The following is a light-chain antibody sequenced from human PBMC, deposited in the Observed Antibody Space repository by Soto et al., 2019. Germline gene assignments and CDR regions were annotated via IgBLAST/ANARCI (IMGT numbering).Light chain of an antibody. V-gene: IGKV3-20*01. CDR3: QQYVT. CDR1: QTVTSTS. Sequence: EIVLTQSPGTLSLSPGERATLSCRASQTVTSTSIAWYQQKPGQAPRLLIYGSSSRATGIPDRFSGSGSATDFTLTISRLEPEDFAVYYCQQYVTYGQGTKVDI. J-gene: IGKJ1*01. CDR2: GSS.